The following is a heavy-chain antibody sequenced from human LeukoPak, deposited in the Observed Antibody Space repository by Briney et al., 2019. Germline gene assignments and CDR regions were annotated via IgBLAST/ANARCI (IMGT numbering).Heavy chain of an antibody. CDR2: IYSGGDT. Sequence: GGSLRLSCEVSGVTVTSSYMSWVREAPGKGLEWVSVIYSGGDTYYADSVKGRCTVSRDISKNTLYLQMNSLRAEDTAVYYCARGDTGYNSNWGRDFDCWGQGTLVTVSS. CDR1: GVTVTSSY. V-gene: IGHV3-66*01. CDR3: ARGDTGYNSNWGRDFDC. D-gene: IGHD4-11*01. J-gene: IGHJ4*02.